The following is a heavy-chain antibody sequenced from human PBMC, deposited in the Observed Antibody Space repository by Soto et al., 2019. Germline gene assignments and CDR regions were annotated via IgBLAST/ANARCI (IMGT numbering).Heavy chain of an antibody. CDR3: AKEPRLQRAY. V-gene: IGHV3-23*01. D-gene: IGHD4-4*01. CDR1: GFPFGNYH. CDR2: ISPCGDGT. J-gene: IGHJ4*01. Sequence: PGGSLRLSCEASGFPFGNYHMSWARQATGKALEWVAGISPCGDGTTYADSVKGRFTISRNNSRNTLYLQMNSLRVDDTALYCRAKEPRLQRAYWVQGTLVTVSS.